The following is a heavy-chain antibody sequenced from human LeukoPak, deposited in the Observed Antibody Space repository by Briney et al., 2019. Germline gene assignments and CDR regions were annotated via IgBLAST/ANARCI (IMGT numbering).Heavy chain of an antibody. Sequence: GRSLRLSCAASGFTFDDYAMYWVRQAPGKGLEWVSGISWNSGSIGYADSVKGRFTISRDNAKNSLYLQMNSLRAEDTALYYCAKDIGMDYYDSSGYSNYFDYWGQGTLVTVSS. CDR1: GFTFDDYA. V-gene: IGHV3-9*01. J-gene: IGHJ4*02. D-gene: IGHD3-22*01. CDR2: ISWNSGSI. CDR3: AKDIGMDYYDSSGYSNYFDY.